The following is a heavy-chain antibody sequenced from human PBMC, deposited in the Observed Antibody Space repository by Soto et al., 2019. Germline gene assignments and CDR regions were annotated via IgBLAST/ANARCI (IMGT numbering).Heavy chain of an antibody. J-gene: IGHJ2*01. CDR3: AKVFLTGNPSYWYFDL. CDR2: VGGGGGST. V-gene: IGHV3-23*01. CDR1: GFTFANYA. D-gene: IGHD3-9*01. Sequence: EVQLLESGGDLVQPGGSLRLSCAASGFTFANYAMNWVRQAPGRGLEWVSTVGGGGGSTYYADSVKGRFTISRDNSEHTLYLQMNSLRAEDTAVYYCAKVFLTGNPSYWYFDLWGRGTLVTVSS.